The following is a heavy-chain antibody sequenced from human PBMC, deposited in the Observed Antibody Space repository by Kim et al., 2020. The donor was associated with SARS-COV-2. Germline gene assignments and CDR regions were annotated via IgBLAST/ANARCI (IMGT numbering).Heavy chain of an antibody. D-gene: IGHD2-8*01. CDR2: IYSGGAE. J-gene: IGHJ4*03. CDR3: AREEDDFCANAGYFDD. Sequence: GGSLRLSCAASGFTVSSNFMSWVRQAPGKGLEWVSVIYSGGAERYAESVKSRFTISRDYSKNTLYLQMNRLRVEDTAVYYCAREEDDFCANAGYFDDWG. V-gene: IGHV3-66*01. CDR1: GFTVSSNF.